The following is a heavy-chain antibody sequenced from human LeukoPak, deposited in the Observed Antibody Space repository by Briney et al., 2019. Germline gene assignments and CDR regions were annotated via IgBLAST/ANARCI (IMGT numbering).Heavy chain of an antibody. CDR1: GFTFSGYW. CDR3: ARDKIVGPTTLDY. Sequence: GGSLRLSCAASGFTFSGYWMSWVRRTPEKGLKGVANIKQDGYEKYYVDSVKGRFTISRDNAKNTLYLQMNSLRADDTAIYYCARDKIVGPTTLDYWGQGTLVTVSS. J-gene: IGHJ4*02. D-gene: IGHD1-26*01. CDR2: IKQDGYEK. V-gene: IGHV3-7*01.